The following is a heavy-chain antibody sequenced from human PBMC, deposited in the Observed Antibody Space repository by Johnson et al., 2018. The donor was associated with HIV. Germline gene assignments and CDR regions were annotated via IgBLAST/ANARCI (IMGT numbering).Heavy chain of an antibody. J-gene: IGHJ3*02. Sequence: VQLVESGGGLVQPGGSLRLSCAASGFTVSSNYMSWVRQAPGKGLEWVSGINWNGADTTYADSVKGRCTISRDNGKNSLYLQMNGLRAEDTALYYCARRDSGSLSFDIWGQGTMVTVSS. CDR3: ARRDSGSLSFDI. CDR1: GFTVSSNY. V-gene: IGHV3-20*04. D-gene: IGHD1-26*01. CDR2: INWNGADT.